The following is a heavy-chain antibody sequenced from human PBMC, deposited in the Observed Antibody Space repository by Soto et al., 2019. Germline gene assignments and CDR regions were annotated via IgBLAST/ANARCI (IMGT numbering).Heavy chain of an antibody. CDR2: IDNDGTGS. Sequence: EVQLAESGGASVQPGGSLRLSCAASGFTFRSYWMHWVRQAPGKGLVWVARIDNDGTGSIYADPVRGRFTISRDNAYNTVYLHMTSLRADDTAVYYCSRGGFHHGFDVWGQGTMVTVSS. V-gene: IGHV3-74*01. J-gene: IGHJ3*01. D-gene: IGHD2-15*01. CDR3: SRGGFHHGFDV. CDR1: GFTFRSYW.